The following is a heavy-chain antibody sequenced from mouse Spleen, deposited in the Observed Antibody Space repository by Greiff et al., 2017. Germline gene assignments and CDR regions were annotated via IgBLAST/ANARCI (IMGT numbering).Heavy chain of an antibody. CDR3: ARRSFGTVVATDY. CDR1: GYTFTSYW. CDR2: IDPSDSYT. V-gene: IGHV1-50*01. Sequence: QVQLQQPGAELVKPGASVKLSCKASGYTFTSYWMQWVKQRPGQGLEWIGEIDPSDSYTNYNQKFKGKATLTVDTSSSTAYMQLSSQTSEDSAVYYCARRSFGTVVATDYWGEGTTLTVSS. J-gene: IGHJ2*01. D-gene: IGHD1-1*01.